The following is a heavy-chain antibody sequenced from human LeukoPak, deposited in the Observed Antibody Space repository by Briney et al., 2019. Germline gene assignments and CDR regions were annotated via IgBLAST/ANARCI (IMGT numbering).Heavy chain of an antibody. D-gene: IGHD2-2*01. CDR3: ARRRGSCTSASCYDDY. V-gene: IGHV5-51*01. CDR1: GYTFTTYW. J-gene: IGHJ4*02. CDR2: IYPGDSDT. Sequence: GASLQISCKGSGYTFTTYWIAWVRQMPGKGLEWMGMIYPGDSDTRYRPSFRGQVTISADKSISNAYLQWSSLKASDTAMYYCARRRGSCTSASCYDDYWGQGTLVTVSS.